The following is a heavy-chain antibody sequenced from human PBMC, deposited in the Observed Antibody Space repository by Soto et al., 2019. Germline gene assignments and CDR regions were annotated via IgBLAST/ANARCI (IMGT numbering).Heavy chain of an antibody. J-gene: IGHJ5*02. CDR2: VFRSGTT. Sequence: QVQLQESGPGLVKPSGTLSLTCAVSGGSISSDHWWNWVRQPPGQGLEWIGEVFRSGTTHYDPSLKSRVTISIDMSKNQCSLTLTSVTAADTAMYYCARNGVYSLGSWGRGTLVTVSS. CDR3: ARNGVYSLGS. CDR1: GGSISSDHW. V-gene: IGHV4-4*02. D-gene: IGHD4-17*01.